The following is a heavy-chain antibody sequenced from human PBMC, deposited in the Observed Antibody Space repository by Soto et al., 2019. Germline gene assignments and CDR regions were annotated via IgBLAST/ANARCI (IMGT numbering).Heavy chain of an antibody. CDR2: ISGSSNFI. CDR1: GFTFNNYN. J-gene: IGHJ4*02. Sequence: GSLRLSCAASGFTFNNYNINWVRQAPGKGLEWVSPISGSSNFIYYADSVKGRFTISRDNAKNSLYLQMNSLRVEDTAVYYCATPMALPGSDYWGQGTLVTVSS. D-gene: IGHD3-10*01. CDR3: ATPMALPGSDY. V-gene: IGHV3-21*01.